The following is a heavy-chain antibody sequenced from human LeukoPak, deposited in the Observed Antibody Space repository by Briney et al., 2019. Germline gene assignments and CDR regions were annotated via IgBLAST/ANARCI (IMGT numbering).Heavy chain of an antibody. CDR1: GYTFTGYY. D-gene: IGHD4-17*01. CDR2: INPNSGGT. J-gene: IGHJ5*02. Sequence: GASVKVSCKASGYTFTGYYMHWVRQAPGQGLEWMGWINPNSGGTNYAQKFQGRVTMTRDTSISTAYMELSRLRSDDTAVYYCAREHYDDDYVGGCFDPWGQGTLVTVSS. V-gene: IGHV1-2*02. CDR3: AREHYDDDYVGGCFDP.